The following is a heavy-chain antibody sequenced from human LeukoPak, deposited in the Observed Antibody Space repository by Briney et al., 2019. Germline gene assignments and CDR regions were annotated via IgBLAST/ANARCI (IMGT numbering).Heavy chain of an antibody. J-gene: IGHJ5*02. CDR1: GGSISSYY. Sequence: PSETLSLTCTVPGGSISSYYWSWIRQPPGKGLEWIGYIYYSGSTNYNPSLKSRVTISVDTSKNQFSLKLSSVTAAITAVYYCARGMNSGWSYWFDPWGQGTLVTVSS. V-gene: IGHV4-59*01. D-gene: IGHD6-19*01. CDR3: ARGMNSGWSYWFDP. CDR2: IYYSGST.